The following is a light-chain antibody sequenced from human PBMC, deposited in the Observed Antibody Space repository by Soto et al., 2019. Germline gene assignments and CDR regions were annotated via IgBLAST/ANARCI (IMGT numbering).Light chain of an antibody. Sequence: QSALTQPASVSGSPGQSITIPCTGTSGDVGSYNLVSWYQQHPGKAPKLMIYEVTERPSGVSNRFSGSKSGNTASLTISGLQPEYEADYYCCSYAGNSEVFGTGTKLTVL. CDR1: SGDVGSYNL. CDR3: CSYAGNSEV. CDR2: EVT. V-gene: IGLV2-23*02. J-gene: IGLJ1*01.